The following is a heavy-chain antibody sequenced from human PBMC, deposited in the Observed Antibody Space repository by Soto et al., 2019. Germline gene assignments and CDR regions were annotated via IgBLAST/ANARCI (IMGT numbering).Heavy chain of an antibody. CDR3: ARVKDRRWLQSWGFDY. CDR1: GGSISSYY. V-gene: IGHV4-59*01. J-gene: IGHJ4*02. D-gene: IGHD5-12*01. Sequence: QVQLQESGPGLVKPSETLSLTCTVSGGSISSYYWSWIRQPPGKGLEWIGYIYYSGSTNYNPSLKSRVTISVDTSKNQFSLKLSSVTAADTAVYYCARVKDRRWLQSWGFDYWGQGTLVTVSS. CDR2: IYYSGST.